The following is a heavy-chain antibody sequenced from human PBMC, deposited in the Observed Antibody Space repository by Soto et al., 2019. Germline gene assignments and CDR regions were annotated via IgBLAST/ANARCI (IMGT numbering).Heavy chain of an antibody. CDR2: IYPGDSDT. J-gene: IGHJ6*02. Sequence: VQLVQSGPEVKKPGESLKISCKGSGYTFSNYWIGWVRQMPGKGLEWMGIIYPGDSDTTYSPSFQGQVTISADKSINSDYLHSSELEDADTAMYYCARRGPYFDDNRGYFAMDVWGQGTTVTVSS. D-gene: IGHD3-22*01. V-gene: IGHV5-51*03. CDR1: GYTFSNYW. CDR3: ARRGPYFDDNRGYFAMDV.